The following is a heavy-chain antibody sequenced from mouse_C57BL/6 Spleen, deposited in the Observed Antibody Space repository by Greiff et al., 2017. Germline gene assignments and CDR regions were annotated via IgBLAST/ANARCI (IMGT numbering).Heavy chain of an antibody. J-gene: IGHJ4*01. CDR3: ARHYYGSSYYAMDY. D-gene: IGHD1-1*01. CDR1: GYAFRSYW. V-gene: IGHV1-80*01. Sequence: VMLVESGAELVKPGASVKISCKASGYAFRSYWMNWVKQRPGKGLEWIGQIYPGDGDTNYNGTFKGKATLTADKSSSTAYMQLSSLTSEDSAVYFCARHYYGSSYYAMDYWGQGTSVTVSS. CDR2: IYPGDGDT.